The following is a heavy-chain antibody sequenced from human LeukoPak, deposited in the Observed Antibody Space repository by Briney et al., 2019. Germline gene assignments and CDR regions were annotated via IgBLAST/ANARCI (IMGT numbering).Heavy chain of an antibody. V-gene: IGHV1-2*06. D-gene: IGHD2-15*01. J-gene: IGHJ5*02. CDR1: GYSFTGYH. CDR2: TNPKSGGT. Sequence: GASVKVSCKASGYSFTGYHMHWVRQAPGQGLEWMGRTNPKSGGTNYAQKFQGRVTMTRDSAISTAYMELSRLRSDDTAVYYCARDLLMVGPANWVDPWGQGTLVTVSS. CDR3: ARDLLMVGPANWVDP.